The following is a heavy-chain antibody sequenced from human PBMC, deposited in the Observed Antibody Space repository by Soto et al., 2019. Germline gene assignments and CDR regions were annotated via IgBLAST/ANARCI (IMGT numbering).Heavy chain of an antibody. CDR2: IYYSGST. J-gene: IGHJ4*02. D-gene: IGHD3-22*01. Sequence: QVQLQESGPGLLKPAQTLSLTCTVSVGSISSGGYYWSWIRQHPGKGLEWIGYIYYSGSTYYNPSLKSRVTISVDTSNNQFSLKLSSVTAAATAVYYCAREPSYYYDSSGYFDDWGQGTLFTVSS. CDR3: AREPSYYYDSSGYFDD. CDR1: VGSISSGGYY. V-gene: IGHV4-31*03.